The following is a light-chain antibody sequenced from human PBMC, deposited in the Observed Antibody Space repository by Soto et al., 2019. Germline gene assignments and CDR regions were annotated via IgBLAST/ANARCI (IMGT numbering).Light chain of an antibody. CDR1: SSDVGGYNY. V-gene: IGLV2-14*01. CDR3: SSYTSSSTPYVV. CDR2: EVS. J-gene: IGLJ2*01. Sequence: QSALTQPASVSGSPGQSITISCTGTSSDVGGYNYVSWYQQHPGKAPKLMIYEVSNRPSGVSNRFSGSKSGNTASLTISGLQAEEEAHYYCSSYTSSSTPYVVFGGGTKLTVL.